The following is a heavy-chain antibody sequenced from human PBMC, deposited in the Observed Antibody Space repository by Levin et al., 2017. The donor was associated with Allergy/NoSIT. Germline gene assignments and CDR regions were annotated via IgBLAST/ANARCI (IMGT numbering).Heavy chain of an antibody. D-gene: IGHD3-10*01. J-gene: IGHJ4*02. CDR2: IKQDGSEK. CDR1: RFTLSSYW. V-gene: IGHV3-7*01. Sequence: GGSLRLSCTASRFTLSSYWMTWVRQAPGKGLEWVANIKQDGSEKYYVDSVKGRFTISRDNAKNSLYLQMNSLRAEDTAVYYCARDSPGGFDYWGQGTLVTVSS. CDR3: ARDSPGGFDY.